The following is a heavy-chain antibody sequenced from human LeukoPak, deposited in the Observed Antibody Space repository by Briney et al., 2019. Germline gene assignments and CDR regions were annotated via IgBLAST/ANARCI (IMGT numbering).Heavy chain of an antibody. Sequence: GASVKVSCKXSGYTFTSNGISWVRQAPGQGLEWMGWISAYNGNTNYAQKLQGRVTMTTDTSTSTAYMELRSLRSDDTAVYYCARASQYYYDSSGVSWFDPWGQGTLVAVSS. CDR2: ISAYNGNT. CDR3: ARASQYYYDSSGVSWFDP. D-gene: IGHD3-22*01. J-gene: IGHJ5*02. CDR1: GYTFTSNG. V-gene: IGHV1-18*01.